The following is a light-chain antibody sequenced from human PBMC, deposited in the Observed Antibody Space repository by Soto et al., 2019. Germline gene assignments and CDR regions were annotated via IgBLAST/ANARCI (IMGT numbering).Light chain of an antibody. V-gene: IGLV2-14*01. CDR1: SSDVGGYNY. CDR3: SSYTSSSTFYV. Sequence: HSVLTQAASGSGFPGQSITISCTRTSSDVGGYNYVSWYQQHPGKAPKLMIYDVSNRPSGVSNRFSGSKSGNTASLTISGLQAEDEADYYCSSYTSSSTFYVFGTGTKVTVL. J-gene: IGLJ1*01. CDR2: DVS.